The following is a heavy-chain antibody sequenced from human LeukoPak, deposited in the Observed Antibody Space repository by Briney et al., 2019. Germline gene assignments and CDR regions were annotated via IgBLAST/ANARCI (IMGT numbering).Heavy chain of an antibody. V-gene: IGHV3-21*01. J-gene: IGHJ6*03. CDR2: ISSSKTYI. D-gene: IGHD6-13*01. Sequence: GGSLRLSCAASGFTFSSYSMSWVRQAPGKGLEWVSSISSSKTYIYYADSVKGRFTISRDNVKNSLYLQMNSLRAEDTAVYYCARVTSGITGGTYYYYYVDVWGKGTTVTVSS. CDR1: GFTFSSYS. CDR3: ARVTSGITGGTYYYYYVDV.